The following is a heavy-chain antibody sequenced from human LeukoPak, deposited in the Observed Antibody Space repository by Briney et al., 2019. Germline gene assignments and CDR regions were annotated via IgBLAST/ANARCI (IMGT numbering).Heavy chain of an antibody. CDR1: VFTFSSYS. Sequence: PGGSLRPSCAASVFTFSSYSMNWVRQAPGKGMEWVSYISSSSSTIYYAASAKGRFTISRDNAKNSLYLQMNSLRAEDTAVYYCARDHRTPGQVILWAFDIWGQGTMVTVSS. CDR2: ISSSSSTI. J-gene: IGHJ3*02. V-gene: IGHV3-48*01. CDR3: ARDHRTPGQVILWAFDI. D-gene: IGHD3-16*01.